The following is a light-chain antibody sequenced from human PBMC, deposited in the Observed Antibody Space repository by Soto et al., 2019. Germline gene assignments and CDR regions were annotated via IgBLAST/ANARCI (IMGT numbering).Light chain of an antibody. J-gene: IGKJ4*01. V-gene: IGKV3-20*01. CDR1: QSVSSSY. CDR3: QQHGSAPVT. CDR2: GAS. Sequence: EIVLTQSPGTLSLSQGERATLSCRASQSVSSSYLAWYQQKPGQAPRLLIYGASSRATGIPDRFRGSGTGADFTLTVRTLEPDDFSEYYCQQHGSAPVTFGGGTKVEIK.